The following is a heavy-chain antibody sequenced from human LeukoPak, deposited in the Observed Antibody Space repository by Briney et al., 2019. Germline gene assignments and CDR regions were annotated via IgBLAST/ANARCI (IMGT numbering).Heavy chain of an antibody. D-gene: IGHD3-10*01. J-gene: IGHJ4*02. CDR2: VSSSGDYT. Sequence: GGSLRLSCSASQFTFSYYAMTWVRQAPGKGREWVSGVSSSGDYTYYANSVKGRFTISRDNSKNTLYLQLSSLRVEDTAVYYCAKEIYAYGSRGFNYWGQGILVTVSS. V-gene: IGHV3-23*01. CDR1: QFTFSYYA. CDR3: AKEIYAYGSRGFNY.